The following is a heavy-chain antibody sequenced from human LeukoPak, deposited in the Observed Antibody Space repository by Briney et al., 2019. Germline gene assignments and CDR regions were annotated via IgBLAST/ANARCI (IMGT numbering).Heavy chain of an antibody. V-gene: IGHV3-9*01. CDR1: GFTFDDYA. CDR2: ISWNSGSI. D-gene: IGHD3-10*01. CDR3: AKDYGSGTQYDY. Sequence: GGSLRLSCAASGFTFDDYAMHWVRQAPGKGLEWVSGISWNSGSIGYADSVKGRFTISRDNAKNSLYLQMNSLRAEDTALYYCAKDYGSGTQYDYWGQGTLVTVSS. J-gene: IGHJ4*02.